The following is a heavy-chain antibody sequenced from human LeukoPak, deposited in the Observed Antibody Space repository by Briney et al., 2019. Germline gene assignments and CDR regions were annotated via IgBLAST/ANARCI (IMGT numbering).Heavy chain of an antibody. CDR2: IYYTGST. CDR1: RGSISSYY. D-gene: IGHD6-19*01. V-gene: IGHV4-39*01. CDR3: ARLASGWPFDY. J-gene: IGHJ4*02. Sequence: SETLSLTCTVSRGSISSYYWAWIRQPPGKGLEWIGTIYYTGSTYYNPSLKSRVTISVDTSKNQFSLNLSSVTAADTAVYYCARLASGWPFDYWGQGTLVTVSS.